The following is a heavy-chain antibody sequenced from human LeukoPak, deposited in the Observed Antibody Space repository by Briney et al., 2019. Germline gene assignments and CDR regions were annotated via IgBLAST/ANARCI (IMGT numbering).Heavy chain of an antibody. CDR3: AREYTSRYRPGDY. D-gene: IGHD3-16*02. CDR2: IIPIFGTA. CDR1: GGTFSSYA. Sequence: SVKVSCKASGGTFSSYAISWVRQAPGQGLEWMGGIIPIFGTANYAQKFQGRVTMTRDTSISTAYMELSRLRSDDTAVYYCAREYTSRYRPGDYWGQGTLVTVSS. V-gene: IGHV1-69*05. J-gene: IGHJ4*02.